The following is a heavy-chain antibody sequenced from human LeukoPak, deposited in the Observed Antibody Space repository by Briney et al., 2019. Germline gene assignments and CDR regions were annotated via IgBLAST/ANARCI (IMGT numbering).Heavy chain of an antibody. CDR3: AKLWRGDSGYDPFDY. J-gene: IGHJ4*02. D-gene: IGHD5-12*01. V-gene: IGHV3-7*01. Sequence: GGSLRLSCAASGFTFSSYWMSWVRQAPGKELEWVANTKQDGSEKYYVDSVKGRFTISGDNAKNSLYLQMNSLRAEDTAVYYCAKLWRGDSGYDPFDYWGQGTLVTVSS. CDR1: GFTFSSYW. CDR2: TKQDGSEK.